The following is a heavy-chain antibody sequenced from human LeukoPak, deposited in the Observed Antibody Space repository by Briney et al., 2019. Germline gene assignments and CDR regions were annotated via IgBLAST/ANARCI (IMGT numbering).Heavy chain of an antibody. Sequence: KPSETLSPTCAVYGGSFSGYYWSWIRQPPGKGLEWIGEINHSGSTNYNPSLKSRVTISVDTSKNQFSLKLSSVTAADTAVYYCAAVSGYSGYDPYYFDYWGQGTLVTVSS. CDR1: GGSFSGYY. J-gene: IGHJ4*02. D-gene: IGHD5-12*01. CDR2: INHSGST. V-gene: IGHV4-34*01. CDR3: AAVSGYSGYDPYYFDY.